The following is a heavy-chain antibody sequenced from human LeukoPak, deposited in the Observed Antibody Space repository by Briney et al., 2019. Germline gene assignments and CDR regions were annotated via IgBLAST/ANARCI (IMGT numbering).Heavy chain of an antibody. D-gene: IGHD6-19*01. Sequence: AGGSLRLSCAASGFTFSTYGMHWVRQAPGKGLEWVAFIRYDGSNKYHADSVKGRFTISRDNAKNSLYLQMNSLRAEDMALYYCAKDWGGRSGWLAAFDIWGQGTMVTVSS. CDR3: AKDWGGRSGWLAAFDI. CDR2: IRYDGSNK. V-gene: IGHV3-30*02. J-gene: IGHJ3*02. CDR1: GFTFSTYG.